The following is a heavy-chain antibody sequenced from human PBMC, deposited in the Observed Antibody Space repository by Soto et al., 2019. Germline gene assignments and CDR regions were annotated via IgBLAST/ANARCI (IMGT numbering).Heavy chain of an antibody. Sequence: GGSLRLSCAASGFTFSSYGMHWVRQAPGKGLEWVAVISYDGSNKYYADSVKGRFTISRDNSKNTLYLQMNSLRAEDTAVYYCAKKSLRLPYYDFWSGYSVIDYWGQGTLVTVSS. CDR1: GFTFSSYG. D-gene: IGHD3-3*01. J-gene: IGHJ4*02. CDR3: AKKSLRLPYYDFWSGYSVIDY. V-gene: IGHV3-30*18. CDR2: ISYDGSNK.